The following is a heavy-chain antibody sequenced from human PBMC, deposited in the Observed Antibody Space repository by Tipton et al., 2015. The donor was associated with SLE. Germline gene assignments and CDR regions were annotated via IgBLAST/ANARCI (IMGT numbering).Heavy chain of an antibody. Sequence: TLSLTCTVSGGSISTYYWSWIRQPPGKGLEWIGYIYYSGTTNSNPSLKSRVTISVNTSKNQFSLRLSSVTAADTALYYCARGDLYSDYVWGTLRGAFDIWGQGTMVTVSS. D-gene: IGHD3-16*01. J-gene: IGHJ3*02. CDR2: IYYSGTT. CDR3: ARGDLYSDYVWGTLRGAFDI. CDR1: GGSISTYY. V-gene: IGHV4-59*12.